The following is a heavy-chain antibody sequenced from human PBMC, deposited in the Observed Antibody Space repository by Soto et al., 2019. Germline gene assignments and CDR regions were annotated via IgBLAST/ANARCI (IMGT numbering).Heavy chain of an antibody. Sequence: QVQLQESGPGLVKPSETLSLTCTVSGGSISSYYWSWIRQPAGKGLEWIGRIYTSGSTNYNPSLKSRVNMSVDKSKNQFSLKLSSVTAADTAVYYCARGLEVQQVGAFDIWGQGTMVTVSS. CDR3: ARGLEVQQVGAFDI. V-gene: IGHV4-4*07. J-gene: IGHJ3*02. CDR1: GGSISSYY. CDR2: IYTSGST. D-gene: IGHD6-13*01.